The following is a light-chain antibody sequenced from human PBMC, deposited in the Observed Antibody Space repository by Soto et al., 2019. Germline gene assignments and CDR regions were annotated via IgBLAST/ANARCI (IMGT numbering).Light chain of an antibody. V-gene: IGLV2-14*01. CDR3: NSYTTSNTRQIV. J-gene: IGLJ1*01. CDR1: SSDVGGYNY. Sequence: QSALTQPASVSGSPGQSITISCTGTSSDVGGYNYVSWYQQHPGKAPIFMIYDVSNRPSGFSSLFSGSKSGNTASLTISGLQAEDEADYYCNSYTTSNTRQIVFGTGTKVTVL. CDR2: DVS.